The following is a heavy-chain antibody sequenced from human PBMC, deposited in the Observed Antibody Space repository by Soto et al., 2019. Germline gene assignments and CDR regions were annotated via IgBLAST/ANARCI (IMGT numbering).Heavy chain of an antibody. CDR3: ARDPTYYDFWSGHILYGMDV. Sequence: GGSLRLSCAASGFTFSSYWIHWVRQAPGKGLVWVSRINSDGSSTSYADSVKGRFTISRDNAKNTLYLQMNSLRAEDTAVYYCARDPTYYDFWSGHILYGMDVWGQGTTVTVSS. CDR2: INSDGSST. CDR1: GFTFSSYW. V-gene: IGHV3-74*01. D-gene: IGHD3-3*01. J-gene: IGHJ6*02.